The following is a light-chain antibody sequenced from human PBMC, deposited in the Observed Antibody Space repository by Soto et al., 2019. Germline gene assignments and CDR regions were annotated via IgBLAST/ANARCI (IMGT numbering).Light chain of an antibody. CDR3: AAWDDSLSGHYV. CDR1: SSNIGRNY. V-gene: IGLV1-47*01. Sequence: QSVLTQPPSASGTPGQRVTISCSGSSSNIGRNYVYWYQQLPGTAPKLLIYRNNQRPSGVPDRFSGSRSGTSASLAISGLRSEDEADDYCAAWDDSLSGHYVFGPGTKLTVL. J-gene: IGLJ1*01. CDR2: RNN.